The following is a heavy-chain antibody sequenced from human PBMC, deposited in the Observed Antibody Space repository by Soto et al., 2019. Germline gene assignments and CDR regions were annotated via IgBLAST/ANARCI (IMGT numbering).Heavy chain of an antibody. Sequence: QVQLQESGPGLVKPSETLSLTCTVSGGSISSYYWSWIRQPPGKGLEWIGYIYYSGSTNYNPSLKSRVTISVDTSKNQFSLKLSSVTAADTAVYYCATSGSGGSQRRKGYFDYWGQGTLVTVSS. D-gene: IGHD2-15*01. CDR2: IYYSGST. CDR1: GGSISSYY. CDR3: ATSGSGGSQRRKGYFDY. V-gene: IGHV4-59*01. J-gene: IGHJ4*02.